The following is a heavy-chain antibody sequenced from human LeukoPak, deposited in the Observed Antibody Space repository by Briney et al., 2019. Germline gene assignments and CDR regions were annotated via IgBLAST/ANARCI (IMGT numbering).Heavy chain of an antibody. J-gene: IGHJ4*02. V-gene: IGHV3-23*01. CDR2: ISGSGGST. D-gene: IGHD2-15*01. CDR1: GFTFSSYV. CDR3: AKDDYCSGGSCSPRPFDY. Sequence: GSLRLSCAASGFTFSSYVMHWVRQAPGKGLEWVSAISGSGGSTYYADSVKGRFTISRDNSKNTLYLQMNSLRAEDTAVYYCAKDDYCSGGSCSPRPFDYWGQGTLVTVSS.